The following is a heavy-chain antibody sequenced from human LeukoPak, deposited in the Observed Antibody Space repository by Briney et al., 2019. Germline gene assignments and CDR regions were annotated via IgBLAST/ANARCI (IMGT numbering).Heavy chain of an antibody. CDR1: GFTFDDYA. D-gene: IGHD3-3*01. V-gene: IGHV3-43D*03. CDR3: AKGGVYDFWSGYFDY. J-gene: IGHJ4*02. CDR2: ISWDGGST. Sequence: GRSLRLSCAASGFTFDDYAMHWVRQAPGKGLEWVSLISWDGGSTYYADSVKGRFTISRDNSKNSLYLQMNSLRAEDTALYYCAKGGVYDFWSGYFDYWGQGSLVTVSS.